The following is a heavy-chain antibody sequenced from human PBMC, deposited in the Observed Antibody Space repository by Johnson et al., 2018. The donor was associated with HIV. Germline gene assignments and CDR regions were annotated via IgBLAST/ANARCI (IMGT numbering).Heavy chain of an antibody. J-gene: IGHJ3*02. CDR3: TTDHDSSSWYHDAFDI. CDR1: GLTFSSYG. Sequence: VHLVESGGGVVQPGGSLRLSCAASGLTFSSYGMHWVRQAPGKGLEWVAFIRYDVTKKYYADSVKGRFTISRDDSKNTLYLQMNSLKTEDTAVYYCTTDHDSSSWYHDAFDIWGQGTMVTVSS. V-gene: IGHV3-30*02. CDR2: IRYDVTKK. D-gene: IGHD6-13*01.